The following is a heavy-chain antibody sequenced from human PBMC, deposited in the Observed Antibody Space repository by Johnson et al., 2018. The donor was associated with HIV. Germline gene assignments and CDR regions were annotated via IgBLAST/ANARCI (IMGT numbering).Heavy chain of an antibody. CDR2: IYSGGTT. J-gene: IGHJ3*01. V-gene: IGHV3-66*02. Sequence: MQLVESGGDLVQRGGSLRLSCAASGFSVSSNYMSWVRQAPGKGLACVPVIYSGGTTYYTDSVRGRFTISRDKSKNTVYLQMNSLKVEDTAMYYCARDRAFDLWGPGTMVTVSS. CDR3: ARDRAFDL. CDR1: GFSVSSNY.